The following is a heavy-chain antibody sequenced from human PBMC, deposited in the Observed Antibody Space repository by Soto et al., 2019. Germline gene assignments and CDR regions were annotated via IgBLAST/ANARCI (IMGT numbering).Heavy chain of an antibody. V-gene: IGHV1-69*02. J-gene: IGHJ5*02. CDR2: IIPMLDIS. D-gene: IGHD3-10*01. Sequence: QVQLVQSGAEVTQPGSSVKVSCKASGGTFGTHTINWVRQAPGQGLEWMGRIIPMLDISNYAQKFLGRVTITADRSTGTAYMELSNLTSEDTAIYYCARGSVWGDPWGQGTLVTVSS. CDR3: ARGSVWGDP. CDR1: GGTFGTHT.